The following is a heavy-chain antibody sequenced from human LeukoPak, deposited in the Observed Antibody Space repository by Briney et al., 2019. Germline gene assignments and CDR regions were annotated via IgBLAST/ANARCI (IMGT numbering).Heavy chain of an antibody. J-gene: IGHJ4*02. Sequence: WMGRINPNSGGTNYAQKFEGRVTMTRDTSISTAYMELSRLRSDDTAVYYCARDISLVVARVWGQRTLVTVSS. V-gene: IGHV1-2*06. D-gene: IGHD2-15*01. CDR2: INPNSGGT. CDR3: ARDISLVVARV.